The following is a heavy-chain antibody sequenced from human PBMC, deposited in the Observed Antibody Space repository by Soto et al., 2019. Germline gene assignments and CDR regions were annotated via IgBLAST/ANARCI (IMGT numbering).Heavy chain of an antibody. V-gene: IGHV1-2*02. CDR1: GYTFSVYH. CDR3: AKELQRGMDV. CDR2: VHPNSGGT. Sequence: QVHLVQSGAEVKQPGASVKVSCKASGYTFSVYHMHWVRQAPGQGLEWMGWVHPNSGGTNYAQSFEGRVTMTRDTSINTAYMELSRLKSEDTAVYYCAKELQRGMDVWGQGTTVTVSS. J-gene: IGHJ6*02. D-gene: IGHD4-4*01.